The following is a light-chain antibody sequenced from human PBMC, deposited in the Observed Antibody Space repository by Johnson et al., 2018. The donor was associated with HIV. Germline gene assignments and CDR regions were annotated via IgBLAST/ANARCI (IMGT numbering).Light chain of an antibody. CDR2: END. CDR1: TSNIGNNY. CDR3: GTWDSSLTSYV. Sequence: QSVLTQPPSVSAAPGQNVTISCSGSTSNIGNNYISWYQQLPGTAPKLLIYENDKRPSGIPGRFSGSKSGPSATLGITGLQTGDEADYYCGTWDSSLTSYVFGAGTKVTVL. V-gene: IGLV1-51*02. J-gene: IGLJ1*01.